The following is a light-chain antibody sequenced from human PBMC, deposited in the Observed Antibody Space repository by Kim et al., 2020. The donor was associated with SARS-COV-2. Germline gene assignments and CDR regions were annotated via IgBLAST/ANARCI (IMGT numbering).Light chain of an antibody. V-gene: IGKV1-5*03. CDR3: QQYNSYPLT. Sequence: DIQMTQSPSTLSASVGDRVTITCRASQRIVNWLAWYQQKPGKAPKLLIYKASTLQSGVPSRFSGSGSGTEFTLTISSLQPDDFATYYCQQYNSYPLTVGGRTTVEIK. J-gene: IGKJ4*01. CDR1: QRIVNW. CDR2: KAS.